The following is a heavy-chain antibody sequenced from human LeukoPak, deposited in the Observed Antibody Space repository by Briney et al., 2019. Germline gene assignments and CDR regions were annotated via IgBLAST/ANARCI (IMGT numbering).Heavy chain of an antibody. J-gene: IGHJ4*02. CDR2: INPNSGAT. V-gene: IGHV1-2*02. D-gene: IGHD3-22*01. CDR1: GNTFTGYY. Sequence: ASVKVSCKASGNTFTGYYMHWVRQAPGQGLEWMGWINPNSGATNYAQKFQGRVTMTRDTSISTAYVELSSLRSDDTAVYYCARTYDYGGSGYWGYWGQGTLVTVSS. CDR3: ARTYDYGGSGYWGY.